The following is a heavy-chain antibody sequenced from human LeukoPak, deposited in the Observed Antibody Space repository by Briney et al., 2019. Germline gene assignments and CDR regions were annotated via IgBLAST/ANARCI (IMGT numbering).Heavy chain of an antibody. J-gene: IGHJ4*02. D-gene: IGHD1-26*01. CDR1: GYTFTGYY. V-gene: IGHV1-2*02. Sequence: GASVKVSCKASGYTFTGYYIHWVRQAPGQGLEWMAWINPKSGGTSYAQKFQGRVTMTRDTSINTVYMELSRLRSDDTAVYYCARGRDSGSHTYYFDYWGQGTLVTISS. CDR3: ARGRDSGSHTYYFDY. CDR2: INPKSGGT.